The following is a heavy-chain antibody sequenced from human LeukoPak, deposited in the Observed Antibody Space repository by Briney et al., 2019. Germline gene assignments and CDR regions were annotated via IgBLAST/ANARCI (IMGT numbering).Heavy chain of an antibody. CDR3: AKEAGGITGTIFH. CDR1: GFTFRSYA. CDR2: ISGSGGST. Sequence: GGSLRLSCAAFGFTFRSYAMSWVRQAPGKGLEWVSAISGSGGSTYYADSAKGRFTISRDNSKNTLYLQMNSLRAEDTALYYCAKEAGGITGTIFHWGQGTLVTVSS. J-gene: IGHJ4*02. D-gene: IGHD1-7*01. V-gene: IGHV3-23*01.